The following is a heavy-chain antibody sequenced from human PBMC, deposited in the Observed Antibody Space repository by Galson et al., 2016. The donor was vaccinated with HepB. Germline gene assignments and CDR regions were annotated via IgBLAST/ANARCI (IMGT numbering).Heavy chain of an antibody. V-gene: IGHV3-23*01. J-gene: IGHJ4*02. Sequence: SLRLSCAASGFTLRSYAMTWVRQAPGKGLEWVSTILGSGDTTYHADSVKGRFTISRDNSKDTLYLQMNSLTAEDTALYYWVRRLSGHGFDYWGQGTLVTVSS. D-gene: IGHD6-25*01. CDR1: GFTLRSYA. CDR3: VRRLSGHGFDY. CDR2: ILGSGDTT.